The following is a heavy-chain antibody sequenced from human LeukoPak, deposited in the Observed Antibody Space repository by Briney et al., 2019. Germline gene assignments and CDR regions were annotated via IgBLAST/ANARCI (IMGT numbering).Heavy chain of an antibody. CDR1: GFTFSSYE. Sequence: PGGSLRLSCAASGFTFSSYEMNWVRQAPGKGLEWVSYISSSGSTIYYADSVKGRFAISRDNAKNSLYLQMNSLRAEDTAVYYCARVRGYSDAFDIWGQGTMVTVSS. D-gene: IGHD3-22*01. CDR2: ISSSGSTI. V-gene: IGHV3-48*03. J-gene: IGHJ3*02. CDR3: ARVRGYSDAFDI.